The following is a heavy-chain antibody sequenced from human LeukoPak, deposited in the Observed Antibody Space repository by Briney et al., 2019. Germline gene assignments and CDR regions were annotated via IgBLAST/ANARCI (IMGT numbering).Heavy chain of an antibody. CDR3: ARDVLEE. V-gene: IGHV4-30-2*01. Sequence: SETLSLNCTVSGGSISSSSYYWSWIRQPPGKGLEWIGYIYHSGSTYYNPSLKSRVTISVDRSKNQFSLKLSSVTAADTAVYYCARDVLEERGQGTLVTVSS. J-gene: IGHJ4*02. D-gene: IGHD3-3*01. CDR2: IYHSGST. CDR1: GGSISSSSYY.